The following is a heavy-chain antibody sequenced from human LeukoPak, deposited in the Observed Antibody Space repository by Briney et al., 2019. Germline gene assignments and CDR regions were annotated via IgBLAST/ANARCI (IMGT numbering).Heavy chain of an antibody. CDR2: ISSSGSTI. CDR3: ARVYSSGWSY. D-gene: IGHD6-19*01. Sequence: GGSLRLSCAASGFIFSAYEMNWVRQAPGKGLEWVSYISSSGSTIYYADSVKGRFTISRDNAKKSLYLRMNSLRAEDTAVYYCARVYSSGWSYGGQGTLVTVSS. CDR1: GFIFSAYE. V-gene: IGHV3-48*03. J-gene: IGHJ4*02.